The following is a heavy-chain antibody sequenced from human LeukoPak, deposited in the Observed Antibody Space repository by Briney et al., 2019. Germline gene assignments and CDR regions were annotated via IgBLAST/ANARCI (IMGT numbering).Heavy chain of an antibody. J-gene: IGHJ5*02. CDR2: IIPILGIA. CDR3: AREATIFGVVRDP. V-gene: IGHV1-69*04. CDR1: GGTFSSYA. Sequence: GASVKVSCKASGGTFSSYAISWVRQAPGQGLEWMGRIIPILGIANYAQKFQGRVTITADKSTSTAYMELSSLRSEDTAVYYCAREATIFGVVRDPWGQGTLVTVSS. D-gene: IGHD3-3*01.